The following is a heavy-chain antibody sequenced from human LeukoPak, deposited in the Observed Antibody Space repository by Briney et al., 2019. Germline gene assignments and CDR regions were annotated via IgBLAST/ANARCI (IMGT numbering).Heavy chain of an antibody. CDR2: ISGSGGST. CDR1: GFTFSSYG. V-gene: IGHV3-23*01. D-gene: IGHD3-16*02. J-gene: IGHJ4*02. CDR3: AKGDMITFGGVIGY. Sequence: GGSLRLSCAASGFTFSSYGMSWVRQAPGKGLEWVSAISGSGGSTYYADSVKGRFTISRDNSKNTLYLQMNSLRAEDTAVYYCAKGDMITFGGVIGYWGQGTLVTVSS.